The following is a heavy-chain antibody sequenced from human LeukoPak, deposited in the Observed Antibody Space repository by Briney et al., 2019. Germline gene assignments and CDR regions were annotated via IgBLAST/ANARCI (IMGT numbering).Heavy chain of an antibody. CDR2: IYTGDNT. V-gene: IGHV3-66*01. J-gene: IGHJ3*01. CDR1: GFTVSSHY. D-gene: IGHD6-19*01. CDR3: ATSLVAGPFDV. Sequence: GGSLRLSCAASGFTVSSHYMSWVRQAPGKGLEWVSVIYTGDNTYYAYSVKGSFTIARDSSKNTLFLQMNTLRAEDTAVYYCATSLVAGPFDVWGQGTMVTVSS.